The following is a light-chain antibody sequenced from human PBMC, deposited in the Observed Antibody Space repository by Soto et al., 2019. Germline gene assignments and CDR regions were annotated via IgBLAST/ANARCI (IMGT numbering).Light chain of an antibody. Sequence: DIQMTQSPSTLSASVGDRVTIAGRASQSISSWLAWYQQKPGKAPKLLIYKASSLESGVPSRFSGSGSGTEFTLTISSLQPDDFATYYCQQYNSYSRTFGQGTKV. CDR2: KAS. CDR3: QQYNSYSRT. V-gene: IGKV1-5*03. CDR1: QSISSW. J-gene: IGKJ1*01.